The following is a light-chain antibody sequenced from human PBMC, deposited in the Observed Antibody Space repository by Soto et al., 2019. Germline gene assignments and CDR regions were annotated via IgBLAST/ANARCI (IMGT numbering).Light chain of an antibody. V-gene: IGLV1-44*01. CDR3: AAWDDSLNAVV. CDR1: SSNIGSNT. J-gene: IGLJ2*01. Sequence: QSVLTQPTSASGTPGQRVTISCSGSSSNIGSNTVNWYQQLPGTAPKLLIYSNNQRPSVVPDRFSGSKSGTSASLAISGLQSEDEADYYCAAWDDSLNAVVFGGGTKLTVL. CDR2: SNN.